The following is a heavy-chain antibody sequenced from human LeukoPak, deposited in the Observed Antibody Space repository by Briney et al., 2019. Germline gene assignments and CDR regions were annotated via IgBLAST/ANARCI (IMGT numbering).Heavy chain of an antibody. CDR1: GFTLSSYW. Sequence: GGSLRLPCAASGFTLSSYWMHWVRQVPGKGLVWVSRINFDGDGINNADSVKGRFTISRDNAKNTLYLQMSSLRVEDTAVYFCTKDAGYASDYWGQGILVPVSS. J-gene: IGHJ4*02. D-gene: IGHD2-15*01. CDR2: INFDGDGI. CDR3: TKDAGYASDY. V-gene: IGHV3-74*01.